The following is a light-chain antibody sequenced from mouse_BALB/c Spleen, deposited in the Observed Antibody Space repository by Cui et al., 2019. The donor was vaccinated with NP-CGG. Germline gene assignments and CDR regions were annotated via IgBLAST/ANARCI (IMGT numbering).Light chain of an antibody. Sequence: QIVLTQSPAIMSASPGEKVTMTYSADSSVSYMYWYQQKPGSSPRLLIYDTSNLASGVPGRFSGSRSGTSYSLTISRMEAEDAATYYCQQWSSYPPTFGGGTKLEIK. CDR2: DTS. CDR3: QQWSSYPPT. V-gene: IGKV4-55*01. J-gene: IGKJ2*01. CDR1: SSVSY.